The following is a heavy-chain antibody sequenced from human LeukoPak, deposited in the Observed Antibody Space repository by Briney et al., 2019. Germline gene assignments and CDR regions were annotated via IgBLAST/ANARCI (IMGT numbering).Heavy chain of an antibody. CDR1: GGSISSGDYY. CDR3: ARTDYYGSGSYSYRPYHYGMDV. D-gene: IGHD3-10*01. V-gene: IGHV4-30-4*01. Sequence: SETPSLTCTVSGGSISSGDYYWSWIRQPPGKGLEWIGYIYYSGSTYYNPSLKSRVTISVDTSKNQFSLKLSSVTAADTAVYYCARTDYYGSGSYSYRPYHYGMDVWGQGTTVTVYS. CDR2: IYYSGST. J-gene: IGHJ6*02.